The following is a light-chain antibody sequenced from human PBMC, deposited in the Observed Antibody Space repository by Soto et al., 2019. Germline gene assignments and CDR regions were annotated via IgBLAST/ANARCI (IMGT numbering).Light chain of an antibody. CDR1: SGDVGGYNY. CDR2: EVN. J-gene: IGLJ1*01. CDR3: NSYTGWIYV. V-gene: IGLV2-8*01. Sequence: QSALTQPPSASGSPGQSVTISCTGTSGDVGGYNYVSWYQHHPGKAPKLMIFEVNKRPSGVPDRFSGSKFGNTASLTVSGLQAEDEADYYCNSYTGWIYVFGTGTKLTVL.